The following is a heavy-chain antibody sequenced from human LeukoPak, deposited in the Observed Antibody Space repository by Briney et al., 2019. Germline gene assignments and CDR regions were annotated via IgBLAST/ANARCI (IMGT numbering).Heavy chain of an antibody. V-gene: IGHV3-21*01. D-gene: IGHD6-6*01. J-gene: IGHJ4*02. CDR1: GFTFSSYS. CDR3: ARDGRRQLPLEFDY. Sequence: GGSLRLSCAASGFTFSSYSMNWVRQAPGKGLEWVSSISSSSSYIYYADSVKGRFTISRDNAKNSLYLQMNSLRAEDTAVYYCARDGRRQLPLEFDYWGQGTLVTVSS. CDR2: ISSSSSYI.